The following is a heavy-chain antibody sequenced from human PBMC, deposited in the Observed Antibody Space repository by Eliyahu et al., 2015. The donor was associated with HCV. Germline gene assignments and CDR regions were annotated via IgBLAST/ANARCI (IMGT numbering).Heavy chain of an antibody. CDR1: SGSITTTTYX. CDR2: IYYSGTT. CDR3: ARGLPAVGFDY. J-gene: IGHJ4*02. Sequence: QLPVPESGPGLVKPSETLSLTCSVSSGSITTTTYXWGWVRXPPGKRLEWIGGIYYSGTTYYNPSLKXRVTISVDKSKNHFSLNLTSVTAADTALYFCARGLPAVGFDYWAQGTLVTVSS. D-gene: IGHD2-2*01. V-gene: IGHV4-39*02.